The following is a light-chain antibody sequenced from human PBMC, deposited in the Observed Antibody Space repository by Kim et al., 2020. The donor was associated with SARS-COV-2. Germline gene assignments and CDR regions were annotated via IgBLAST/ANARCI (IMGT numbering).Light chain of an antibody. CDR2: GVS. J-gene: IGKJ1*01. CDR3: QQFFVYPRT. Sequence: ASVGDRVTITCRASQYIANYLAWYQQNPGKAPKRLIYGVSTLASGVPSRFSGSGSDTEFALTISSLQPEDFATYSCQQFFVYPRTFGQGTKVDIK. V-gene: IGKV1-9*01. CDR1: QYIANY.